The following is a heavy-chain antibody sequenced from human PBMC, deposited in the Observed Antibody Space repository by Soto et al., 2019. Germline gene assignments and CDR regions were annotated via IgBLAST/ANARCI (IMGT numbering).Heavy chain of an antibody. D-gene: IGHD6-6*01. CDR1: SGSFSGYY. Sequence: PSEPLSLPCSIYSGSFSGYYWSWIRQPPGKGLEWIGEISQSGNTNYSPSLKSRVSISIDTSKKQFSLNLASVSAADTAVYYCARAPKVSGSSQTRPDFWGQGTLVTVAS. CDR3: ARAPKVSGSSQTRPDF. CDR2: ISQSGNT. V-gene: IGHV4-34*01. J-gene: IGHJ4*02.